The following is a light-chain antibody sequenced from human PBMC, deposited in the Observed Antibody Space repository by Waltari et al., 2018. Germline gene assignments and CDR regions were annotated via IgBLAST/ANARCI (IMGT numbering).Light chain of an antibody. CDR2: DVS. Sequence: QSALAQPASVSGSPGQSVTISCTGTSTAVGGYNYVWWYQQRPGKAPTLLIYDVSYRPSGVSNRFSGSKSGNTASLTISGLQAEDEADYHCSSYTTSGTLDWVFGGGTKLTVL. V-gene: IGLV2-14*01. CDR1: STAVGGYNY. CDR3: SSYTTSGTLDWV. J-gene: IGLJ3*02.